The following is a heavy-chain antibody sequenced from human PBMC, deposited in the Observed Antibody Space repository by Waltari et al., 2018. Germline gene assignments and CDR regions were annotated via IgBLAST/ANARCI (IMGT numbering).Heavy chain of an antibody. Sequence: QVQLVQSGAEVKKPGASVKVSCKASGYTFTSYGISWVRQAPGQGLEWMGWISAYKGNTNYAQKLQGRVTMTTDTSTSTAYMELRSLRSDDTAVYYCAREGFSSGWYGGVDAFDIWGQGTMVTVSS. CDR2: ISAYKGNT. V-gene: IGHV1-18*01. CDR3: AREGFSSGWYGGVDAFDI. CDR1: GYTFTSYG. D-gene: IGHD6-19*01. J-gene: IGHJ3*02.